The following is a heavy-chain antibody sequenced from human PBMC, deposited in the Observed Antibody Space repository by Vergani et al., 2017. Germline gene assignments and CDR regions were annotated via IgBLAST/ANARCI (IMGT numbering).Heavy chain of an antibody. CDR2: ISYDGSNK. CDR1: GFTFSSYG. CDR3: ARGSIDVWGSYRYTGPDY. J-gene: IGHJ4*02. Sequence: QVQLVESGGGVVQPGRSLRLSCAASGFTFSSYGMHWVRQAPGKGLEWVAVISYDGSNKYYADSVKGRFTISRDNSKNTLYLQMNSLRAEDTAVYYCARGSIDVWGSYRYTGPDYWGQGTLVTVSS. V-gene: IGHV3-30*03. D-gene: IGHD3-16*02.